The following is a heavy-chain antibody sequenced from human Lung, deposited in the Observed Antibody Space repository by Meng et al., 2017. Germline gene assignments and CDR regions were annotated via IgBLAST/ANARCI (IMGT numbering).Heavy chain of an antibody. CDR1: GFTFSTHW. Sequence: EVALVESGGSLVQPGGSLGLSCAASGFTFSTHWMHWVRQAPGKGLEWVSRITGDGSSTIYADSVQGRFTMSRDNAKNTLSLQMNSLRAEDTAVYYCARESGYFEYWGQGILVTVSS. CDR3: ARESGYFEY. J-gene: IGHJ4*02. CDR2: ITGDGSST. V-gene: IGHV3-74*01.